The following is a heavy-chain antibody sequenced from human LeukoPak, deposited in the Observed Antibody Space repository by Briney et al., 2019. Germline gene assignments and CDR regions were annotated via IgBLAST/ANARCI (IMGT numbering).Heavy chain of an antibody. V-gene: IGHV4-30-2*01. CDR1: GGSISSGGYS. CDR2: IYHSGST. D-gene: IGHD1-26*01. CDR3: ARGIGSYPDY. J-gene: IGHJ4*02. Sequence: SQTLSLTCAVSGGSISSGGYSWSWIRQPPGKGLEWIGYIYHSGSTYYNPSLKSRVTISVDRSKNQFSLKLSSVTAADTAVYYCARGIGSYPDYWGQGTLVTVSS.